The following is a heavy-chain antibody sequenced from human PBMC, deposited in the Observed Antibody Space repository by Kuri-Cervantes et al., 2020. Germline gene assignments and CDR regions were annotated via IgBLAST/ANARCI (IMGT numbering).Heavy chain of an antibody. Sequence: GGSLRLSCAASGFTFSSYAMSWVRQAPGKGLEWVSAISGSGGSTYYADSVKGRFTISRDNAKNSLYLQMNKLRDDDTAVYYCARFGYTAGMDLWGQGTLVTVSS. J-gene: IGHJ5*02. CDR3: ARFGYTAGMDL. CDR1: GFTFSSYA. V-gene: IGHV3-23*01. D-gene: IGHD5-18*01. CDR2: ISGSGGST.